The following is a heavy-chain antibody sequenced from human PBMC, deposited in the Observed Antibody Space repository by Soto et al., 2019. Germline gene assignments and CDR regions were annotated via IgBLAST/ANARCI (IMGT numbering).Heavy chain of an antibody. Sequence: QVQLQESGPGLVRPSQTLSLTCTVSGDSIRSGGYYWSWSRQHPGKGLEWIGYVYHSGSTYYNPSLKRRAIRTADTSKNQCSLELRSVTAADTAVYYCARAVDGYNPWFDPWGQGTLVTVSS. CDR2: VYHSGST. V-gene: IGHV4-31*03. J-gene: IGHJ5*02. CDR1: GDSIRSGGYY. D-gene: IGHD5-12*01. CDR3: ARAVDGYNPWFDP.